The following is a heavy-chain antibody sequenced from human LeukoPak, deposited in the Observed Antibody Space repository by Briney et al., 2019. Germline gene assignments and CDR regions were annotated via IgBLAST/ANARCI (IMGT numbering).Heavy chain of an antibody. V-gene: IGHV4-61*02. CDR3: ARLIPPGIGYYHYYYMDV. Sequence: SETLSLTCTVSGASITSSGYYWSWIRQPAGKGLEWIGRIYTSGSTNYSPSLKSRVTISVDTSKNQFSLKVSSVTAADTAVYYCARLIPPGIGYYHYYYMDVWGKGTTVTISS. J-gene: IGHJ6*03. CDR2: IYTSGST. D-gene: IGHD2-2*02. CDR1: GASITSSGYY.